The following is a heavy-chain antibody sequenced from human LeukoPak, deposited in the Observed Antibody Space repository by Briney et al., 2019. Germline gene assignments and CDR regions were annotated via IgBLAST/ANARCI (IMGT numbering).Heavy chain of an antibody. CDR1: GSTFSSYG. Sequence: GGSLRLSCAASGSTFSSYGMHWVRQAPGKGLEWVAVISYDGSNKYYADSVKGRFTISRDNSKNTLYLQMNSLRAEDTAVYYCAKANREYYGSGSYSPYYYYGMDVWGQGTTVTVSS. CDR3: AKANREYYGSGSYSPYYYYGMDV. CDR2: ISYDGSNK. V-gene: IGHV3-30*18. D-gene: IGHD3-10*01. J-gene: IGHJ6*02.